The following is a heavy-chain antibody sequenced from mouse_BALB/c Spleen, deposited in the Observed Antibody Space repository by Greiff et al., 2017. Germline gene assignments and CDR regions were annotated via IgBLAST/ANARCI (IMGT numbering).Heavy chain of an antibody. Sequence: QVQLQQSGAELVRPGVSVKISCKGSGYTFTDYAMHWVKQSHAKSLEWIGVISTYYGDASYNQKFKGKATMTVDKSSSTAYMELAKLTYEDSAIYYCAGYYVGYFDVWGEGTTVTVSS. D-gene: IGHD2-3*01. J-gene: IGHJ1*01. V-gene: IGHV1S137*01. CDR3: AGYYVGYFDV. CDR1: GYTFTDYA. CDR2: ISTYYGDA.